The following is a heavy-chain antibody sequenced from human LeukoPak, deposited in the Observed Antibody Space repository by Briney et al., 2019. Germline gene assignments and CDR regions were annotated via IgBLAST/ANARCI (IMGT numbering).Heavy chain of an antibody. V-gene: IGHV4-39*07. CDR3: ARVVGGSGKKSHPKYYFDY. CDR2: IYHSGST. D-gene: IGHD3-10*01. Sequence: PSETLSLTCTVSGDSISSSTYYWGWIRQPPGKGLEWIGSIYHSGSTNYNPSLKSRVTISVDKSKNQFSLKLSSVTAADTAVYYCARVVGGSGKKSHPKYYFDYWGQGTLVTVSS. CDR1: GDSISSSTYY. J-gene: IGHJ4*02.